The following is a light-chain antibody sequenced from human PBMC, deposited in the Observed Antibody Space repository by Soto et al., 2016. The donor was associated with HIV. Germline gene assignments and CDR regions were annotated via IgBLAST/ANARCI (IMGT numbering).Light chain of an antibody. J-gene: IGLJ3*02. V-gene: IGLV3-21*03. Sequence: SYVLSQTPSVSVAPGKTANINCGGNSIGSKGVNWYQQRPGQAPLLVVYDDNDRPSGIPERFSGSKTGNMATLIITRVEAGDEADYFCQVWDSSSDRWLFGGGTKLTV. CDR1: SIGSKG. CDR3: QVWDSSSDRWL. CDR2: DDN.